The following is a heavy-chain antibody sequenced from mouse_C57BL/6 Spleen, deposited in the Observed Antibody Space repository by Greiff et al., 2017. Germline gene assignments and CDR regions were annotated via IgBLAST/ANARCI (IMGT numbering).Heavy chain of an antibody. CDR3: ARWDYEGFAY. V-gene: IGHV1-81*01. Sequence: QVQLQQSGAELARPGASVKLSCKASGYTFTSYGISWVKQRTGQGLEWIGEIYPRSGNTYYNEKFKGKATLTADKSSSTAYMALRSLTSEDSAVYFWARWDYEGFAYWGQGTLVTVSA. J-gene: IGHJ3*01. CDR2: IYPRSGNT. CDR1: GYTFTSYG. D-gene: IGHD2-3*01.